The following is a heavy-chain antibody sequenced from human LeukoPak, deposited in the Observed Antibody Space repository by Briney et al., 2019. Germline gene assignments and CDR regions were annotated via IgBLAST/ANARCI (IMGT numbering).Heavy chain of an antibody. V-gene: IGHV3-53*01. CDR3: ARVGDHYHWYLDL. Sequence: PGGSLRLSCAASGFTVSTYNMNWVRQAPGKGLEWVSILYSGDSTYYADSVKGRFIVSRDNSKNTLYLQMSALRAEDTAVYYCARVGDHYHWYLDLWGRGTLVTVSS. J-gene: IGHJ2*01. CDR1: GFTVSTYN. CDR2: LYSGDST. D-gene: IGHD3-10*01.